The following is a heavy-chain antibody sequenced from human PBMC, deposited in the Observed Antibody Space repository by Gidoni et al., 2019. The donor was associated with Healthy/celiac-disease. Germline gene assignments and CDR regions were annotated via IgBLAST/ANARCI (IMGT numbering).Heavy chain of an antibody. CDR3: ARGKDSSGWYPRYDY. J-gene: IGHJ4*02. V-gene: IGHV4-34*01. Sequence: QVQLQQWGAGLLKPSETLSLTCAVYGGSFSGYYWSWIRQPPGKGLEWIGEINHSGSTNYNPSLKSRVTISVDTSKNQFSLKLSSVTAADTAVYYCARGKDSSGWYPRYDYWGQGTLVTVSS. CDR2: INHSGST. CDR1: GGSFSGYY. D-gene: IGHD6-19*01.